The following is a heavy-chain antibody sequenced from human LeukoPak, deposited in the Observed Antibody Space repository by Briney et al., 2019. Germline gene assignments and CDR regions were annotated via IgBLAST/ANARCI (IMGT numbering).Heavy chain of an antibody. D-gene: IGHD4-23*01. CDR2: INPNSGGT. Sequence: ASVKVSCKASGYTFTGYYIHWVRQAPGQGLEWMGSINPNSGGTNYAQKFQDRVTMTRDMSITTDYMELSGLRSDDTAVFYCATSRWMYNWFDPWGQGTLVTVSS. V-gene: IGHV1-2*02. CDR1: GYTFTGYY. CDR3: ATSRWMYNWFDP. J-gene: IGHJ5*02.